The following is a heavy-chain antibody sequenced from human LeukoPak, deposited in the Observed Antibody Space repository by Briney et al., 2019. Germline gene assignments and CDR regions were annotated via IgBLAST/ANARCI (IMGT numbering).Heavy chain of an antibody. Sequence: ASVKVSCKASGYTFTGYYIHWVRQAPGQGLEWRGWINPNSGGTNCAQKFQGRVAMTSDTSVSTAYMELSGLRSDDTAVYYCAREFSTFSDPLDYWGQGTLVTVSS. V-gene: IGHV1-2*02. CDR2: INPNSGGT. CDR3: AREFSTFSDPLDY. D-gene: IGHD3-16*01. CDR1: GYTFTGYY. J-gene: IGHJ4*02.